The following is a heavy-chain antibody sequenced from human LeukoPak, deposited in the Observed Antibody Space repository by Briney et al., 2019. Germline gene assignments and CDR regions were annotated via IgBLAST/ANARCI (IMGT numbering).Heavy chain of an antibody. J-gene: IGHJ6*02. CDR1: GFTFSSYS. CDR3: ARYFGDPQGMDV. CDR2: ISSSSSYI. V-gene: IGHV3-21*01. Sequence: GGSLRLSCAASGFTFSSYSMNWVRQAPGKGLEWVSSISSSSSYIYYADSVKGRFTISRDNAKNSLYLQMNSLRAEDTAVYYCARYFGDPQGMDVWGQGTTVTVSS. D-gene: IGHD3-10*01.